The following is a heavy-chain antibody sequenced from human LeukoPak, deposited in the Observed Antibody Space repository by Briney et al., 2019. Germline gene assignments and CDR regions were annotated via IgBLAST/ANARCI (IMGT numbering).Heavy chain of an antibody. CDR3: ARALHDSSGYYFDY. J-gene: IGHJ4*02. Sequence: KPGGSLRLSCAASGFTFSSYAMSWVRQAPGKGLEWVSYISGGSSFTYYVDSVKGRFTISRDSAKDSLFLQMNSLRAEDTAVYYCARALHDSSGYYFDYWGQGTLVTVSS. CDR1: GFTFSSYA. D-gene: IGHD3-22*01. CDR2: ISGGSSFT. V-gene: IGHV3-21*01.